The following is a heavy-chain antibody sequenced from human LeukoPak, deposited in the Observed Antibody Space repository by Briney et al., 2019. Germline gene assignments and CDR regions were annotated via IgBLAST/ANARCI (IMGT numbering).Heavy chain of an antibody. CDR3: ARGLDAAAGLANFDY. Sequence: ASVKVSCKASGYSFSYFGINWVRQAPGQGLEWMGWISGYNGNTNYAQKSEGRLSLTTDTATSTVYMELRNLRSDDTAVYYCARGLDAAAGLANFDYWGQGTLVTVSS. D-gene: IGHD6-25*01. CDR2: ISGYNGNT. J-gene: IGHJ4*02. CDR1: GYSFSYFG. V-gene: IGHV1-18*01.